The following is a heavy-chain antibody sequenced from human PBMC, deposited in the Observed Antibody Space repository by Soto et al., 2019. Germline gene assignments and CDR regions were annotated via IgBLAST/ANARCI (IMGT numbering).Heavy chain of an antibody. CDR1: VGSISSGGYS. V-gene: IGHV4-30-2*01. D-gene: IGHD4-4*01. J-gene: IGHJ6*02. Sequence: PSETLSLTCAFSVGSISSGGYSWSWIRQPPGKGLEWIGYIYQSGSTYYTPSLKTRVTISVDRSRNQFSLKLSSVTAADTAVYFSATQSYSNSAAYYYYAMGVWGQGPTVAVFS. CDR2: IYQSGST. CDR3: ATQSYSNSAAYYYYAMGV.